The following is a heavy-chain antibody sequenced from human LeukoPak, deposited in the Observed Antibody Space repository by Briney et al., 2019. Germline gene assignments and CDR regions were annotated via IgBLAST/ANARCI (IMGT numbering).Heavy chain of an antibody. J-gene: IGHJ4*02. CDR1: GFSFSVYN. V-gene: IGHV3-23*01. D-gene: IGHD4-11*01. Sequence: GGSLRLSCAASGFSFSVYNMNWVRQAPGKGLEWVSAISGSGGSTYYADSVKGRFTISRDNSKNTLYLQMNSLRAEDTAVYYCAKTRLQGYYFDYWGQGTLVTVSS. CDR2: ISGSGGST. CDR3: AKTRLQGYYFDY.